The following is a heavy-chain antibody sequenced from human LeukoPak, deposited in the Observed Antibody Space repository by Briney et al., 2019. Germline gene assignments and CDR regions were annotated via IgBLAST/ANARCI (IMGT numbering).Heavy chain of an antibody. CDR1: GGSFSGYY. Sequence: SETLSLTCAVYGGSFSGYYWSWIRQPPGKGLEWIGEINHSGSINYNPSLKSRVTISVDTSKNQFSLKLSSVTAADTAVYYCASHCSSTSCPEEAFDIWGQGTMVTVSS. J-gene: IGHJ3*02. CDR3: ASHCSSTSCPEEAFDI. D-gene: IGHD2-2*01. V-gene: IGHV4-34*01. CDR2: INHSGSI.